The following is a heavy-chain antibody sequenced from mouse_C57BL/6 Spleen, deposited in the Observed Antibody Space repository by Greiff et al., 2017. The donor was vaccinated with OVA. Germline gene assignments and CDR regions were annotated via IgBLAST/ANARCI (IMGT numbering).Heavy chain of an antibody. Sequence: QVQLKQSGAELVKPGASVKMSCKASGYTFTSYWITWVKQRPGQGLEWIGDIYPGSGSTNYNEKFKSKATLTVDTSSSTAYMQLSSLTSEYSAVYYFARWYYYCSSYDYYAMDYWGQGTSVTVSS. D-gene: IGHD1-1*01. CDR3: ARWYYYCSSYDYYAMDY. J-gene: IGHJ4*01. CDR2: IYPGSGST. CDR1: GYTFTSYW. V-gene: IGHV1-55*01.